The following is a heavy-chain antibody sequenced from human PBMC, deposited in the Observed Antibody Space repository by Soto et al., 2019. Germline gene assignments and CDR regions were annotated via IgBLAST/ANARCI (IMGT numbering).Heavy chain of an antibody. Sequence: QVQLVESGGGLVKPGGSLRLSCAASGFTFSDYYMSWIRQAPGKGLEWVAYISTTGSTIYYPDSVKGRFTISRDNAKKSLYLLMNSLRAEDTSVYYCGRAGGSGGSYWYFDPWGRGTLVTVSS. CDR3: GRAGGSGGSYWYFDP. D-gene: IGHD3-10*01. V-gene: IGHV3-11*01. CDR2: ISTTGSTI. J-gene: IGHJ2*01. CDR1: GFTFSDYY.